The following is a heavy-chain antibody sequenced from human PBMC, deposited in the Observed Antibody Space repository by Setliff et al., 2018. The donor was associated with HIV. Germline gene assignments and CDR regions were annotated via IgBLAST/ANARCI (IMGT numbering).Heavy chain of an antibody. CDR2: IKQDGSEE. D-gene: IGHD6-19*01. V-gene: IGHV3-7*01. CDR1: GFTFSTYW. Sequence: TGGSLRLSCAASGFTFSTYWMIWVRQAPGKGLEWVAKIKQDGSEEYYVDSVKGRFTISRDIAKNSVYLQMNSLRVEDTAMYYCTKDHLSGWASDCWGQGTLVTVSS. J-gene: IGHJ4*02. CDR3: TKDHLSGWASDC.